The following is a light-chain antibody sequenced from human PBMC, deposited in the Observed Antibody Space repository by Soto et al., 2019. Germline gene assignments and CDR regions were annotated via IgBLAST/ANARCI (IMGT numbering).Light chain of an antibody. Sequence: DIQMTQPPSSLSASVGDRVTITCRASQSISSHLNWYQQKPGKAPKLLICAASTLLSGVPSRFSGSGSGTDFTLTISSLQPEDFATYSCQHSHSAPLTFGGGAKVDIK. CDR3: QHSHSAPLT. CDR2: AAS. V-gene: IGKV1-39*01. CDR1: QSISSH. J-gene: IGKJ4*01.